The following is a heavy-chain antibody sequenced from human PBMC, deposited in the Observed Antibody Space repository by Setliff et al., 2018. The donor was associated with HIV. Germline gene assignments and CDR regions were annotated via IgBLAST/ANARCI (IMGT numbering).Heavy chain of an antibody. V-gene: IGHV4-34*01. J-gene: IGHJ4*02. D-gene: IGHD1-26*01. CDR1: GGSFSGYY. Sequence: ASETLSLTCAVYGGSFSGYYWSWIRQPPGKGLEWIGEINHSGSTNYNPSLKSRVTISVDTSKNQFSLKLSSVTAADTAVYYCATVGAGGREYYFDYWGQGTLVTVSS. CDR3: ATVGAGGREYYFDY. CDR2: INHSGST.